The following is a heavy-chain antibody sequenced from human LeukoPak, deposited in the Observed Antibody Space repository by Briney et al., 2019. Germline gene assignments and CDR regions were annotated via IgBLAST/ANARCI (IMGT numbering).Heavy chain of an antibody. V-gene: IGHV3-21*01. Sequence: PGGSLRLSCAASGFTFDDYAMHWVRQAPGKGLEWVSSISSSSSYIYYADSVKGRFTISRDNAKNSLYLQMNSLRAEDTAVYYCARDGLSYYDILTGYYISWFDPWGQGTLVTVSS. CDR3: ARDGLSYYDILTGYYISWFDP. D-gene: IGHD3-9*01. CDR1: GFTFDDYA. J-gene: IGHJ5*02. CDR2: ISSSSSYI.